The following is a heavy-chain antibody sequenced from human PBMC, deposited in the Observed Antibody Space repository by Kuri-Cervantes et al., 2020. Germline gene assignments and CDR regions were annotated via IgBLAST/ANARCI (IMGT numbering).Heavy chain of an antibody. CDR3: VRDDDTDYYYYYMDV. J-gene: IGHJ6*03. D-gene: IGHD3-22*01. CDR1: GGSFSGYY. CDR2: INHSGST. Sequence: SQTLSLTCAVYGGSFSGYYWSWIRQPPGKGLEWIGEINHSGSTNYNPSLKSRVTISVDTSKNQLSLKLSSVTAADTAVYYCVRDDDTDYYYYYMDVWGKGTTVTVSS. V-gene: IGHV4-34*01.